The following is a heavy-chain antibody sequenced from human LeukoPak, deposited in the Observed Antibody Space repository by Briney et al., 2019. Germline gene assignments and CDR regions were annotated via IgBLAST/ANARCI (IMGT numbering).Heavy chain of an antibody. CDR1: AYTLTELS. D-gene: IGHD1-7*01. CDR2: FDPEDGET. CDR3: ATDPGITGTTDY. V-gene: IGHV1-24*01. Sequence: ASVKVSCKVSAYTLTELSMHWVRQAPGKGLEWMGGFDPEDGETIYAQKFQGRVTMTEDTSTDTAYMELSSLRSEDTAVYYCATDPGITGTTDYWGQGTLVTVSS. J-gene: IGHJ4*02.